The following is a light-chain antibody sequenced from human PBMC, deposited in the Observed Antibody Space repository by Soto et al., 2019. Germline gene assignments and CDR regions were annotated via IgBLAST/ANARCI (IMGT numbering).Light chain of an antibody. CDR1: SSDVGGYNY. CDR3: CSFAGTYTFGV. J-gene: IGLJ3*02. V-gene: IGLV2-11*01. Sequence: QSALTQPRSVSGSPGQSVTISCTGSSSDVGGYNYVSWYQHTSGTAPRLILYDVNKRPSGVPHRFSGSKSDNTASLTISGLQADDEADYYCCSFAGTYTFGVFGGGTQLTVL. CDR2: DVN.